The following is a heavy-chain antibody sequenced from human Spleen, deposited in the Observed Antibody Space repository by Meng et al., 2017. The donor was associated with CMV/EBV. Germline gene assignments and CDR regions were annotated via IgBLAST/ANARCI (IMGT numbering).Heavy chain of an antibody. CDR1: GYTFTDYY. Sequence: ASVKVSCKASGYTFTDYYIHWVRQAPGQGLEWMGWINPNSGGTNYAQKFQGRVTMTGDTSISTAYMEMSGLTSDDTAAYYCARGGSNWNYYDCFEHWGQGTLVTVSS. J-gene: IGHJ4*02. V-gene: IGHV1-2*02. CDR3: ARGGSNWNYYDCFEH. CDR2: INPNSGGT. D-gene: IGHD1-7*01.